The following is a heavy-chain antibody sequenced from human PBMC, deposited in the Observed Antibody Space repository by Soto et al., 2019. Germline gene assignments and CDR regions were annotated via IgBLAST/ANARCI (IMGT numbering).Heavy chain of an antibody. CDR3: AIRRRGYGSGRGPTLDP. CDR2: INHSGST. J-gene: IGHJ5*02. V-gene: IGHV4-34*01. Sequence: SETLSLTCAVYGGSFSGYYWSWIRQPPGKGLEWIGEINHSGSTNYNPSLKSRVTISVDTSKNQFSLKLSSVTAADTAVYYCAIRRRGYGSGRGPTLDPWGQGTLVTVSS. CDR1: GGSFSGYY. D-gene: IGHD3-10*01.